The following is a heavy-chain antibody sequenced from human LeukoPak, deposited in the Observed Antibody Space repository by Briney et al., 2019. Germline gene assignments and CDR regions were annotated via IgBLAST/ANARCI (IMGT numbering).Heavy chain of an antibody. CDR1: GGSISSSSYY. V-gene: IGHV4-61*05. CDR3: ARLGSPWYDY. D-gene: IGHD6-13*01. J-gene: IGHJ4*02. Sequence: SETLSLTCTVSGGSISSSSYYWGWIRQPPGKGLEWIGYIYYSGSTNYNPSLKSRVTISVDTSKNQFSLKLSSVTAADTAVYYCARLGSPWYDYWGQGTLVTVSS. CDR2: IYYSGST.